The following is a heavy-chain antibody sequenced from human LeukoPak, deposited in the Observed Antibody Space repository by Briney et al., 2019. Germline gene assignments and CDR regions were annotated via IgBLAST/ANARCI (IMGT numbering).Heavy chain of an antibody. CDR3: ARENPYYYGMDV. Sequence: SETLSLTCTVSGGSISSGDYYWSWIRQPPGKGLEWIGYIYYSGSTYYNPSLKSRVTISVDTSKNQLSLKLSSVTAADTAVYYCARENPYYYGMDVWGQGTTVTVSS. CDR2: IYYSGST. J-gene: IGHJ6*02. V-gene: IGHV4-30-4*01. CDR1: GGSISSGDYY.